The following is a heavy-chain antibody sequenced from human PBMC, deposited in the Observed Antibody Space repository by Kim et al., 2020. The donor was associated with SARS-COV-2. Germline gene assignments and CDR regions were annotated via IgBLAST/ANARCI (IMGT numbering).Heavy chain of an antibody. CDR2: IKSKTDGGTT. D-gene: IGHD1-26*01. CDR3: TTDGARSYAFGHGSYYYGMDV. CDR1: GFTFSNAW. Sequence: GGSLRLSCAASGFTFSNAWMSWVRQAPGKGLEWVGRIKSKTDGGTTDYAAPVKGRFTISRDDSKNTLYLQMNSLKTEDTAVYYCTTDGARSYAFGHGSYYYGMDVWGQGTTVTVSS. J-gene: IGHJ6*02. V-gene: IGHV3-15*01.